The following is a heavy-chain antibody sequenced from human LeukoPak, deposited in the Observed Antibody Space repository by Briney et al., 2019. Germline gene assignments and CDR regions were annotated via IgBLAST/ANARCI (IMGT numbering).Heavy chain of an antibody. D-gene: IGHD3-10*01. CDR1: GGSISSYY. V-gene: IGHV4-59*01. CDR2: IYYSGST. CDR3: ARDPGYYGSGSYSD. J-gene: IGHJ4*02. Sequence: KPSETLSLTCTVSGGSISSYYWSWIRQPPGKGLEWIGYIYYSGSTNYNPSLKSRVTISVDTSKNQFSLKLSSVTAADTAVYYCARDPGYYGSGSYSDWGQGTLVTVSS.